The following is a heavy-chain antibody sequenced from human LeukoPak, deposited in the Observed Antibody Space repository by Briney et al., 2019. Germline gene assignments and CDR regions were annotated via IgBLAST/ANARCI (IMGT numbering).Heavy chain of an antibody. CDR3: AKTKQGYCSSTSCYDGY. CDR1: GFTFNNNY. D-gene: IGHD2-2*01. Sequence: GGSLRLSCAASGFTFNNNYMNWVRQAPGKGLEWVSLIYSGDSTYYADSVKGRFIISRDNSKNTLYLQMNSLRAEDTAVYYCAKTKQGYCSSTSCYDGYWGQGTLVTVSS. J-gene: IGHJ4*02. V-gene: IGHV3-53*01. CDR2: IYSGDST.